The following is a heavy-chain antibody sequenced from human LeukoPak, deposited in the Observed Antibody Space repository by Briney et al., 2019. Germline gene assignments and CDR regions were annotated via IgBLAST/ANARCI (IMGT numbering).Heavy chain of an antibody. CDR1: GYTFTGYY. J-gene: IGHJ4*02. Sequence: GASVKVSCKASGYTFTGYYMHWVRQAPGQGLEWMGWINPNSGGTNYAPKFQGRVTMTRDTSISTAYMELSRLRSDDTAVYYCARDVGYCTNGVCFRRFDYWGQGTLVTVSS. CDR2: INPNSGGT. D-gene: IGHD2-8*01. V-gene: IGHV1-2*02. CDR3: ARDVGYCTNGVCFRRFDY.